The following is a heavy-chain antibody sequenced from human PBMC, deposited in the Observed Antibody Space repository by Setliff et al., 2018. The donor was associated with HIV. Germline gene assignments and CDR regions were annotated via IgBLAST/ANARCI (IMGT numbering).Heavy chain of an antibody. J-gene: IGHJ4*01. D-gene: IGHD2-15*01. CDR2: ISGSGGST. Sequence: PGGSLRLSCAASGFTFNTYAMSWVRQAPGKGLEWVSVISGSGGSTFYADSVKGRFTISRDNSKNTLYLLMNSLRPEDTAVYLCAKDGISGGAYPPYYFDYWGHGTLVTVSS. CDR3: AKDGISGGAYPPYYFDY. CDR1: GFTFNTYA. V-gene: IGHV3-23*01.